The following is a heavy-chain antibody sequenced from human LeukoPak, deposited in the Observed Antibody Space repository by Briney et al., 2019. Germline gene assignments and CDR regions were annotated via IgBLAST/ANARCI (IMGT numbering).Heavy chain of an antibody. D-gene: IGHD5-18*01. CDR2: IYHSGST. CDR1: GGSISSGGYY. CDR3: ARAPVADTAMAADY. V-gene: IGHV4-31*03. J-gene: IGHJ4*02. Sequence: SETLSLTCTVSGGSISSGGYYWSWIRQHPGKGLEWIGYIYHSGSTYYNPSLKSRVTISVDTSKNQFSLKLSSVTAADTAVYYCARAPVADTAMAADYWGQGTLVTVSS.